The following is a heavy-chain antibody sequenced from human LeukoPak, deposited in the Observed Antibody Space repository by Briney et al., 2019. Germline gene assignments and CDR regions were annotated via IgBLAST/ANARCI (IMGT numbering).Heavy chain of an antibody. J-gene: IGHJ4*02. V-gene: IGHV3-11*04. D-gene: IGHD5-12*01. CDR3: ARDMSSGYDY. CDR1: GFKFTDYY. Sequence: PGGSLRLSCAGSGFKFTDYYMSWIRQAPGKGLEWFSSISGSGSAIYYADSVRGRFTISRDNAKNSLYLHLNSLRAEDTAVYYCARDMSSGYDYWGQGTLVTVSS. CDR2: ISGSGSAI.